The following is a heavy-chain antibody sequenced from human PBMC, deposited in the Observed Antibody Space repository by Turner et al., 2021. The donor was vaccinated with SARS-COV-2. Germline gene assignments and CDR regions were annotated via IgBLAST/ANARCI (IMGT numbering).Heavy chain of an antibody. V-gene: IGHV1-69*01. CDR1: GCTFSTYA. Sequence: GAEVKKPGSSVKVSCKASGCTFSTYAITWVRQAPGQGLEWMGGIIPIFGTTNYAQKFQGRVTITADESTSTAYMELSSLRSEDTAVYYCARVYSYDSSGYYYDYWGQGTLVTVSS. J-gene: IGHJ4*02. CDR3: ARVYSYDSSGYYYDY. D-gene: IGHD3-22*01. CDR2: IIPIFGTT.